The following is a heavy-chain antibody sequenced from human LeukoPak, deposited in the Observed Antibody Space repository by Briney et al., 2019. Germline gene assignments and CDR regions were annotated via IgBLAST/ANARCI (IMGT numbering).Heavy chain of an antibody. V-gene: IGHV3-74*01. CDR2: IRSDGSST. Sequence: GGSLRLSCAASGFTFSSYWMHWVRQAPGKGLVWVSRIRSDGSSTTYADSVKGRFTISRDNTKNTLYLQTNSLRADDTAVYYCARDDYNRHWGQGTLVTISS. CDR1: GFTFSSYW. CDR3: ARDDYNRH. D-gene: IGHD4-11*01. J-gene: IGHJ4*02.